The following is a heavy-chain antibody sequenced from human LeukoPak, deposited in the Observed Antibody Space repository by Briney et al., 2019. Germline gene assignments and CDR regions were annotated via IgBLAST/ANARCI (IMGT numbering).Heavy chain of an antibody. J-gene: IGHJ4*02. CDR3: AKSTTFYGDYSPFDY. Sequence: PGGSLRLSCAASGFTFSSNAMSWVRQAPGKGLEWVSAISGSGGRTYYADSVKGRFTISRDNSKNTMYLQMNSLRAEDTAVYYCAKSTTFYGDYSPFDYWGQGTLVTVSS. D-gene: IGHD4-17*01. CDR2: ISGSGGRT. CDR1: GFTFSSNA. V-gene: IGHV3-23*01.